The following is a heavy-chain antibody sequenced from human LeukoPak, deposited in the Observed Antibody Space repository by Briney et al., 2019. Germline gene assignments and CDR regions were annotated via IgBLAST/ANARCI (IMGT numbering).Heavy chain of an antibody. CDR1: GYTFTGYY. V-gene: IGHV1-2*02. CDR3: ARGDIYWDY. Sequence: EASVKVSCKASGYTFTGYYMHWVRQAPGQGPEWMGWIHPNSGGADYAPNFQGRVTMTRDTSLTTAFMELSSLRSDDTAMYYCARGDIYWDYWGQGTQVTVSS. J-gene: IGHJ4*02. D-gene: IGHD2-15*01. CDR2: IHPNSGGA.